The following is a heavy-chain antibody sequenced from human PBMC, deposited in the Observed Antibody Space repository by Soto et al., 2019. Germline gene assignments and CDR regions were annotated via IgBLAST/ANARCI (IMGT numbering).Heavy chain of an antibody. D-gene: IGHD3-22*01. CDR3: ARGGTLIVVVHRPPPLGMDV. V-gene: IGHV4-31*03. Sequence: SETLSLTCTVSGGSISSGGYYWSWIRQHPGKGLEWIGEINHSGSTNYNPSLKSRVTISVDTSKNQFSLKLSSVTAADTAVYYCARGGTLIVVVHRPPPLGMDVWGQGTTVTVSS. J-gene: IGHJ6*02. CDR1: GGSISSGGYY. CDR2: INHSGST.